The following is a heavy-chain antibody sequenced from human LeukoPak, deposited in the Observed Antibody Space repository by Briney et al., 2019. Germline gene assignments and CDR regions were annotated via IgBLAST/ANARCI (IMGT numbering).Heavy chain of an antibody. CDR3: ARSRIVLADSLDP. V-gene: IGHV4-4*07. J-gene: IGHJ5*02. Sequence: SETLSLTCTVSGGSISGYYWNWIRQPAGKGLEWIGRIFHSGSTNYNPSLNSRVTMSVDTSKNQFSLKLSSVTAADTAVYYCARSRIVLADSLDPWGQGTLVTVSS. D-gene: IGHD6-19*01. CDR2: IFHSGST. CDR1: GGSISGYY.